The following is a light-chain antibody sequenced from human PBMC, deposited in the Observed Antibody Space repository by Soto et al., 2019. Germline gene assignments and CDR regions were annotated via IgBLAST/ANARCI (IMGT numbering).Light chain of an antibody. Sequence: QSVLTQSPSASATPGQRVTISCSGGRSNIGTYTVNWYQQLPGTAPTLLIFRNHQRPSGVPDRFSGYKSGTSAPLAISGPQSEDEEYYYCAAWDDSRRAVVFGGGTKLTVL. J-gene: IGLJ2*01. CDR3: AAWDDSRRAVV. CDR2: RNH. V-gene: IGLV1-44*01. CDR1: RSNIGTYT.